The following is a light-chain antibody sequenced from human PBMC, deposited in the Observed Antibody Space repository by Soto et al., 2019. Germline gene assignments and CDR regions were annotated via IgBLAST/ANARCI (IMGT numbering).Light chain of an antibody. CDR1: ESIARH. V-gene: IGKV1-39*01. Sequence: DLQMTQSPSSLSASVGDRVTITCRASESIARHLNWYQQKPRKAPKLLIYAASSLQNGVPSRFRGGGSGTDFTLTISNLQPEDFATYYCQQTYSTLSITFGQGTRLEIK. J-gene: IGKJ5*01. CDR2: AAS. CDR3: QQTYSTLSIT.